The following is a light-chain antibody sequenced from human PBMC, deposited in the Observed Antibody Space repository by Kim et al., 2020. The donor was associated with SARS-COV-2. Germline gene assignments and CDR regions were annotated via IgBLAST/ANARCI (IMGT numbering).Light chain of an antibody. CDR3: QQYNSYPWT. Sequence: AVVGGKVTTTCRGRQSINSALAWYQQKPGKAPKLLIYMASSLESGVPSRFSGSGSGTEFTLTISSLQPDDFATYYCQQYNSYPWTFGQGTKVDIK. J-gene: IGKJ1*01. CDR2: MAS. CDR1: QSINSA. V-gene: IGKV1-5*03.